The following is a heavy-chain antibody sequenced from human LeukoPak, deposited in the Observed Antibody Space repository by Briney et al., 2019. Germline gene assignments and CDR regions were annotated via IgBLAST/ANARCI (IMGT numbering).Heavy chain of an antibody. Sequence: GGSLRLSCAASGFTFSSYAMHWVRQAPGKGLEWVEVISYDGSNKYYADSVKGRFTISRDNSKNTLYLQMNSLRAEDTAVYYCARDGVRGIAARLDYYYYMDVWGKGTTVTVSS. V-gene: IGHV3-30-3*01. CDR3: ARDGVRGIAARLDYYYYMDV. CDR1: GFTFSSYA. J-gene: IGHJ6*03. D-gene: IGHD6-6*01. CDR2: ISYDGSNK.